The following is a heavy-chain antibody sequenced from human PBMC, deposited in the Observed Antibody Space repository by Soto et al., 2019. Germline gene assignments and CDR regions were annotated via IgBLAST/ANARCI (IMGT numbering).Heavy chain of an antibody. CDR1: GFTFDDYA. Sequence: EVQLVESGGGLVQPGRSLRLSCAASGFTFDDYAMHWVRQAPGKGLEWVSGISWNSGSIGYADSVKGRFTISRDNAKNSLYLQMNSLRAEDTALYYCAKDRAVTSYYYYYGMDVWGQGTTVTVSS. V-gene: IGHV3-9*01. J-gene: IGHJ6*02. CDR2: ISWNSGSI. CDR3: AKDRAVTSYYYYYGMDV. D-gene: IGHD4-17*01.